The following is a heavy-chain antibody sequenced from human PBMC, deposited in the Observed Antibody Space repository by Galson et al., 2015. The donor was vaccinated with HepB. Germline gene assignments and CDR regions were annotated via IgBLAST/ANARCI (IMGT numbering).Heavy chain of an antibody. CDR1: GFTFSSYA. J-gene: IGHJ2*01. V-gene: IGHV3-64*01. CDR3: ARMAYSSSWYRVVNWYFDL. Sequence: SLRLSCAASGFTFSSYAMHWVRQAPGKGLEYVSAISSNGGSTYYANSVKGRFTISRDNSKNTLYLQMGSLRAEDMAVYYRARMAYSSSWYRVVNWYFDLWGRGTLVTVSS. CDR2: ISSNGGST. D-gene: IGHD6-13*01.